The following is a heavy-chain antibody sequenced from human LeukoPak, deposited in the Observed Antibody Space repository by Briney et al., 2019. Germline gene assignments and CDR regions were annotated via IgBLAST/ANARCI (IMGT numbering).Heavy chain of an antibody. CDR2: ISYDGSSK. CDR3: ARAHGIVGSSARYYDFWSGYYMLVDY. Sequence: GRSLRLSCAASGFTFSSYAMHWVRQAPGKGLEWVAVISYDGSSKYYADSVKGRFTISRDNSKNTLYLQMNSLRAEDTAVYYCARAHGIVGSSARYYDFWSGYYMLVDYWGQGTLVTVSS. V-gene: IGHV3-30-3*01. D-gene: IGHD3-3*01. CDR1: GFTFSSYA. J-gene: IGHJ4*02.